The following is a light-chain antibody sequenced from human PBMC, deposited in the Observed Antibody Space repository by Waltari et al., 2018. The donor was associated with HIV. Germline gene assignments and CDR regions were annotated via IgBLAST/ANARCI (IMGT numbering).Light chain of an antibody. CDR2: GEY. CDR3: QSRDSSGKHVL. Sequence: SSELTQDPTVSVALGQTVRITFQGDSLGGSYASWYQQKPGQAPVLGIYGEYNRHSGIPDRFSGSSSGNTASLTISGALAEDEADYYCQSRDSSGKHVLFGGGTRLTVL. V-gene: IGLV3-19*01. CDR1: SLGGSY. J-gene: IGLJ2*01.